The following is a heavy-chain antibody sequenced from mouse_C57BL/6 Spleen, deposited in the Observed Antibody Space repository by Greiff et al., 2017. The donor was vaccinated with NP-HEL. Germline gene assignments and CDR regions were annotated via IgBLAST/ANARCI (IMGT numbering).Heavy chain of an antibody. CDR3: ARPIATVVNWYFDV. D-gene: IGHD1-1*01. Sequence: QVQLQQPGAELVKPGASVKLSCKASGYTFTSYWMHWVKQRPGQGLEWIGMIHPNSGSTNYNEKFKSKATLTVDKSSSTAYMQLSSLTSEDSAVYDCARPIATVVNWYFDVWGTGTTVTVSS. J-gene: IGHJ1*03. V-gene: IGHV1-64*01. CDR2: IHPNSGST. CDR1: GYTFTSYW.